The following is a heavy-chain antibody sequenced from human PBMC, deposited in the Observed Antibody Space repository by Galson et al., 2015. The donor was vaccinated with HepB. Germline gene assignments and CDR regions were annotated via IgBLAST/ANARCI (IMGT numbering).Heavy chain of an antibody. CDR1: GYTFTSYG. CDR2: ISAYNGNT. D-gene: IGHD4-17*01. Sequence: SVKVSCKASGYTFTSYGISWVRQAPGQGLEWMGWISAYNGNTNYAQKLQGRVTMTTDTSTSTAYMELRSLRSDDTAVYYCARVTTVTMRGVDIYYYYGMDVWGQGTTVTVSS. CDR3: ARVTTVTMRGVDIYYYYGMDV. V-gene: IGHV1-18*04. J-gene: IGHJ6*02.